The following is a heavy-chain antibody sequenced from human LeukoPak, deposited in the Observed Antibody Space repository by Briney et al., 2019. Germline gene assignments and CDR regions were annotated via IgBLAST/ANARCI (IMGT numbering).Heavy chain of an antibody. CDR1: GFRFSSYA. D-gene: IGHD3-3*01. CDR2: ISGSGVST. CDR3: AKLTIFGVPTHDY. J-gene: IGHJ4*02. V-gene: IGHV3-23*01. Sequence: PGGSLRLSCAASGFRFSSYAMSWVRQAPGKGLEWVSAISGSGVSTYYADSVKGRFTISRDNSKNTLYLQMNSLRAEDTAVYYCAKLTIFGVPTHDYWGQGTLVTVSS.